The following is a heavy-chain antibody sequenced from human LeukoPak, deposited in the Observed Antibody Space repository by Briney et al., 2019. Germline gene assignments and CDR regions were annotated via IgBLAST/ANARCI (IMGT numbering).Heavy chain of an antibody. D-gene: IGHD1-26*01. V-gene: IGHV4-4*07. CDR1: GGSISSYY. Sequence: SETLSLTCTVSGGSISSYYWSWIRQPAGKGLEWIGRIYTSGSTNYNPSLKSRVTISVDTSKNQFSLKLSSVTAADTAVYYCARSSRGIVGTNWFDPWGQGTLVTVSS. CDR2: IYTSGST. J-gene: IGHJ5*02. CDR3: ARSSRGIVGTNWFDP.